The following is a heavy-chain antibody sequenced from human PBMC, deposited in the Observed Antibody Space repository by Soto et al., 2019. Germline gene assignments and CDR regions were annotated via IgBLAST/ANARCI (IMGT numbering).Heavy chain of an antibody. D-gene: IGHD6-13*01. CDR1: GLTFSNYV. J-gene: IGHJ4*02. V-gene: IGHV3-23*01. CDR2: ISESGDRT. CDR3: AKGTYSSSWYCFDS. Sequence: GGSLRLSCVVSGLTFSNYVMNWVRQAPGKGLEWVSGISESGDRTAYADSVKGRFTISRDNSKNTVYLEMNSLRAEDTAVYYCAKGTYSSSWYCFDSWGQGTLVTSPQ.